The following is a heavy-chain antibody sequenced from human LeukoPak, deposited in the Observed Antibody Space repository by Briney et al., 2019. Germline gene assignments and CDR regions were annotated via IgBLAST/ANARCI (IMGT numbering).Heavy chain of an antibody. J-gene: IGHJ6*02. CDR2: ISSSSSCI. V-gene: IGHV3-21*01. CDR3: ARDLRVRGVIITPLYYYYYGMDV. Sequence: GGSLRLSCAASGFTFSSYSMNWVRQAPGKGLEWVSSISSSSSCIYYADSVKGRFTISRDNAKNSLYLQMNSLRAEDKAVYYCARDLRVRGVIITPLYYYYYGMDVWGQGTTVTVSS. CDR1: GFTFSSYS. D-gene: IGHD3-10*01.